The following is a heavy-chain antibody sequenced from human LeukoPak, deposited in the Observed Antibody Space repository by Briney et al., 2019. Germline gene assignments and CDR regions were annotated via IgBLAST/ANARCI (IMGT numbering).Heavy chain of an antibody. Sequence: GGSLRLSCAASGFTFDDYAMHWVRQAPGKGLEWVSGISWNSGSIGYADSVKGRFTISRDNAKNSLYLQMNSLRAEDTALYYCAKDMAHITMARGVMGRAFDIWGQGTMVTVSS. CDR3: AKDMAHITMARGVMGRAFDI. CDR1: GFTFDDYA. CDR2: ISWNSGSI. V-gene: IGHV3-9*01. D-gene: IGHD3-10*01. J-gene: IGHJ3*02.